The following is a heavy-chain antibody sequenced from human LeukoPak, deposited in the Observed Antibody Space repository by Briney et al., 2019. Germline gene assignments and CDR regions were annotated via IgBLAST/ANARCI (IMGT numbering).Heavy chain of an antibody. CDR2: IYYSGTT. J-gene: IGHJ5*02. D-gene: IGHD5-18*01. Sequence: SETLSLTCTVSGGSTSSYYWSWIRQPPGKGLEWIGSIYYSGTTHYSPSLESRVTISVDTSKNQFSLKLASVTAADTAIYYCAKGAGGFSYYNWFDPWGQGTLVTVSS. CDR1: GGSTSSYY. V-gene: IGHV4-59*12. CDR3: AKGAGGFSYYNWFDP.